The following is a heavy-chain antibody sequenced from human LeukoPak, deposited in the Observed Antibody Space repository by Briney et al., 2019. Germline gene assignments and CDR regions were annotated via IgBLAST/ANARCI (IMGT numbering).Heavy chain of an antibody. CDR3: ARHGIMSDYYYGMDV. V-gene: IGHV5-10-1*01. D-gene: IGHD3-16*01. CDR1: GSSFTSYW. CDR2: IDPSDSYT. J-gene: IGHJ6*02. Sequence: GESLQISCKGSGSSFTSYWISWVRQMPGKGLEWMGRIDPSDSYTNYSPSFQGHVTISADKSISTAYLQWSSLKASDTAMYYCARHGIMSDYYYGMDVWGQGTTVTVSS.